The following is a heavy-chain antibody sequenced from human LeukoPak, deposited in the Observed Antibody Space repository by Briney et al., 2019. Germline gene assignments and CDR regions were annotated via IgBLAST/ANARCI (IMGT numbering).Heavy chain of an antibody. Sequence: GESLKISCKGSGYSFSSYWIAWVRQMPGKGLEWMGIIYPGDSDTRYSPSFQGQVTISADKSISTAYLQWSSLKASDTALYYCARRVYNWNDDPAFDIWGQGTLLTVSS. CDR3: ARRVYNWNDDPAFDI. CDR2: IYPGDSDT. V-gene: IGHV5-51*01. CDR1: GYSFSSYW. D-gene: IGHD1-20*01. J-gene: IGHJ3*02.